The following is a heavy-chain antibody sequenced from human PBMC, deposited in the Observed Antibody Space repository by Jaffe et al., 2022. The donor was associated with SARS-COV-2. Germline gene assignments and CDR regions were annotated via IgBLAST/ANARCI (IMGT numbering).Heavy chain of an antibody. CDR2: IIPILGIA. CDR3: ARVNYDSSGSLDY. D-gene: IGHD3-22*01. V-gene: IGHV1-69*02. J-gene: IGHJ4*02. CDR1: GGTFSSYT. Sequence: QVQLVQSGAEVKKPGSSVKVSCKASGGTFSSYTISWVRQAPGQGLEWMGRIIPILGIANYAQKFQGRVTITADKSTSTAYMELSSLRSEDTAVYYCARVNYDSSGSLDYWGQGTLVTVSS.